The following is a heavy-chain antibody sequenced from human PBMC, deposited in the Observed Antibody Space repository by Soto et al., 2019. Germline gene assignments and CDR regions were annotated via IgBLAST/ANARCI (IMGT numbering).Heavy chain of an antibody. V-gene: IGHV4-34*01. Sequence: SETLSLTCAVYGGSFSGYYWSWIRQPPGKGLEWIGEINHSGSTNYNPSLKSRVNISVDTSNNQFSLKLISVTAADPDVYYCAVVDSTENWFDPWGQGGLVTV. J-gene: IGHJ5*02. D-gene: IGHD3-22*01. CDR1: GGSFSGYY. CDR3: AVVDSTENWFDP. CDR2: INHSGST.